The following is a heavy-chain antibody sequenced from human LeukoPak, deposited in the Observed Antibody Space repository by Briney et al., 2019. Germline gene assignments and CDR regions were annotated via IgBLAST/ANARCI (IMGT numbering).Heavy chain of an antibody. CDR3: AKEDWTYAFDI. CDR2: IKQDGSEK. J-gene: IGHJ3*02. D-gene: IGHD3/OR15-3a*01. CDR1: GFTFSSYW. V-gene: IGHV3-7*01. Sequence: QPGGSLRLSCAASGFTFSSYWMSWVRQAPGKGLEWVANIKQDGSEKYYVDSVKGRFTISRDNAKNSLYLQMNSLRAEDTAVYYCAKEDWTYAFDIWGQGTMVTVSS.